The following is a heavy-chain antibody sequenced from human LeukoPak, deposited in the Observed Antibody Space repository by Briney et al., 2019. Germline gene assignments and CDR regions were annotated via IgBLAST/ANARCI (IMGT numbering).Heavy chain of an antibody. CDR1: GFTFSSYA. CDR2: ISSNGGST. D-gene: IGHD6-6*01. V-gene: IGHV3-64D*06. J-gene: IGHJ6*02. CDR3: VKVGSSSSANYYYYGMDV. Sequence: GGSLRLSCSASGFTFSSYAMHWVRQAPGKGQEYVSAISSNGGSTYYADSVKGRFTISRDNSKNTLYLQMSSLRAEDTAVYYCVKVGSSSSANYYYYGMDVWGQGTTVAVSS.